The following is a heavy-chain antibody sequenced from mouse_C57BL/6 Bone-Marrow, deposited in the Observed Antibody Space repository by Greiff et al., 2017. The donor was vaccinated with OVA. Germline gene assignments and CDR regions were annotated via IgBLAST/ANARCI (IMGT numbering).Heavy chain of an antibody. V-gene: IGHV2-2*01. CDR1: GFSLTSYG. CDR3: ARPGYDYGDWYFDV. J-gene: IGHJ1*03. CDR2: IWSGGST. D-gene: IGHD2-4*01. Sequence: QVQLKQSGPGLVQPSQSLSITCTVSGFSLTSYGVHWVRQSPGTGLEWLGVIWSGGSTDYNAAFISRLSISKDNSKSQVFFKMNSLQADDTAIYYCARPGYDYGDWYFDVWGTGTTVTVSS.